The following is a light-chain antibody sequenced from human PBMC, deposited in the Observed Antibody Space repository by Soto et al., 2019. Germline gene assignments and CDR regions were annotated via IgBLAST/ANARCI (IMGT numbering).Light chain of an antibody. CDR2: SNL. Sequence: QSVLTQPPSACGTPGQRLTISCSGSSSNIGSNSVNWYQQLPGTAPKLLIQSNLQRPSGVPDRFSGSKSGASVSLAISGLQSEDEADYYCASWDDSLNGVVFGGGTKVTVL. J-gene: IGLJ3*02. CDR3: ASWDDSLNGVV. V-gene: IGLV1-44*01. CDR1: SSNIGSNS.